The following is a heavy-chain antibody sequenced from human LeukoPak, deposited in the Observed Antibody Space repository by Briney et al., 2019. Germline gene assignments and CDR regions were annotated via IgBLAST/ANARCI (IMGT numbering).Heavy chain of an antibody. CDR2: ISSSGSTI. D-gene: IGHD3-10*01. V-gene: IGHV3-48*03. Sequence: GGSLRLSCAASGFTFSSYEMNWVRQAPGKGLEWVSYISSSGSTIYYADSVKGRFTISRDNAKNSLYLQMNSLRAEDTAVYYCARVTMVRGVNSWGQGTLVTVSS. CDR3: ARVTMVRGVNS. CDR1: GFTFSSYE. J-gene: IGHJ4*02.